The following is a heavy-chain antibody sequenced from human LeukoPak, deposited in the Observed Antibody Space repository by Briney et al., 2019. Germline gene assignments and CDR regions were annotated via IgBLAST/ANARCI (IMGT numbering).Heavy chain of an antibody. CDR1: GFTFSGSA. J-gene: IGHJ4*02. Sequence: PGGSLRLSCAASGFTFSGSAMHWVRQASGKGLEGVGRIRSKANSYATAYAASVKGRFTISRDDSKNTAYLQMNSLKTEDTAVYYCTIQGVVAAMKQDYWGQGTLVTVSS. D-gene: IGHD2-15*01. CDR2: IRSKANSYAT. CDR3: TIQGVVAAMKQDY. V-gene: IGHV3-73*01.